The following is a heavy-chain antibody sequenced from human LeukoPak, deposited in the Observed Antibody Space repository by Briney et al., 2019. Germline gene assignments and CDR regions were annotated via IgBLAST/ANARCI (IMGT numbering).Heavy chain of an antibody. CDR2: ISCSGGST. Sequence: GGSLRLSCAASGFTFSSYAMSWVRQAPGKGLEWVSAISCSGGSTYYADSVKGRFTISRDNSKNTLYLQMNSLRAEDTAVYYCAKDRSTGTTYGYFDYWGQGTLVTVSS. J-gene: IGHJ4*02. D-gene: IGHD1-1*01. CDR1: GFTFSSYA. V-gene: IGHV3-23*01. CDR3: AKDRSTGTTYGYFDY.